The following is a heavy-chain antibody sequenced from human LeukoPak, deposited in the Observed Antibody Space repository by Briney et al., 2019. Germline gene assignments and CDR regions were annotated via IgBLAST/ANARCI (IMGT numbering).Heavy chain of an antibody. J-gene: IGHJ4*02. V-gene: IGHV3-23*01. CDR2: ISGSGGNT. CDR1: GFTFGDYA. Sequence: PGRSLRLSCTASGFTFGDYAMSWVRQAPGKGLEWVSSISGSGGNTFYADSARGRFTISRDNSRNTLFLQMNSLRAEDTAIYYCAKDQRFHQFDSWGQGTLVTVSS. CDR3: AKDQRFHQFDS.